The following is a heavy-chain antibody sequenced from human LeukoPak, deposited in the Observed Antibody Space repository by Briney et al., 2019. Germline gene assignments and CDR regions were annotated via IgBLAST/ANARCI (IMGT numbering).Heavy chain of an antibody. Sequence: KTSETLSLTCTVSGGFISSSNSHWAWIRQPPGKGLEWVGTIYYSGNTYYKSSLKSRVTISVDTSKNQFSLKLSSVTAADTAVYYCARYYYDSSGYYDYWGQGTLVTVSS. CDR2: IYYSGNT. D-gene: IGHD3-22*01. J-gene: IGHJ4*02. V-gene: IGHV4-39*07. CDR1: GGFISSSNSH. CDR3: ARYYYDSSGYYDY.